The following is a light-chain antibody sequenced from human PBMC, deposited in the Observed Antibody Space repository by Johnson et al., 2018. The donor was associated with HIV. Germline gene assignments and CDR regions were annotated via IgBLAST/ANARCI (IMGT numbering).Light chain of an antibody. CDR2: ANH. CDR3: GTWDSSLSAPYV. V-gene: IGLV1-51*01. J-gene: IGLJ1*01. CDR1: SSNIGNNY. Sequence: SVFTQPPSVSAAPVQKVNISCSGSSSNIGNNYVSWYQQLPGTAPKLLILANHKRPSGIPVRFSCSQSATSPTLGLTGLHTWDEADYYCGTWDSSLSAPYVFGTGTKVTVL.